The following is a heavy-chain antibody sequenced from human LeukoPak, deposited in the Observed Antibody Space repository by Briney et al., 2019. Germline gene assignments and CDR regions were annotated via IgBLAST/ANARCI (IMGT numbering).Heavy chain of an antibody. D-gene: IGHD6-13*01. CDR2: IYYSGST. CDR1: GGSISSYY. Sequence: SETLSLTCTVFGGSISSYYWSWIRQPPGKGLEWIGYIYYSGSTNYNPSLKSRVTISIDTSKNQFSLKLSSVTAADTAVYYCARFDSSSSDAFDIWGQGTMVTVSS. CDR3: ARFDSSSSDAFDI. J-gene: IGHJ3*02. V-gene: IGHV4-59*01.